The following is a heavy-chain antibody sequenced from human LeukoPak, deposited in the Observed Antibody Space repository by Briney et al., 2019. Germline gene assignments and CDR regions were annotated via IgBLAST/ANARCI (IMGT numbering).Heavy chain of an antibody. J-gene: IGHJ4*02. CDR2: INHSGST. V-gene: IGHV4-34*01. Sequence: SETLSLTCAVYGGSFSGYYWSWIRQPPGKGLDWIGEINHSGSTNYNPSLKSRVTISVDTSKNQFSLKLSSVTAADTAVYYCAIHCSSTSCYSNDYWGQGTLVTVSS. CDR3: AIHCSSTSCYSNDY. D-gene: IGHD2-2*01. CDR1: GGSFSGYY.